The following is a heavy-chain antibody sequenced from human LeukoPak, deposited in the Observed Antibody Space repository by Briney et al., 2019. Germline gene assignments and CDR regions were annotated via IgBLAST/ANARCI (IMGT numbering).Heavy chain of an antibody. V-gene: IGHV3-64D*09. CDR3: VKDVAGSYAFDY. CDR1: GFTLSRYA. CDR2: INDNGGRT. Sequence: GGSLRLSCSASGFTLSRYAMHWVRQAPGKGLEYVSGINDNGGRTHYGDSVKGRFSISRDNSKNTLHLQMTTLRAEDTALYYCVKDVAGSYAFDYWGQGILVTVAS. D-gene: IGHD1-26*01. J-gene: IGHJ4*02.